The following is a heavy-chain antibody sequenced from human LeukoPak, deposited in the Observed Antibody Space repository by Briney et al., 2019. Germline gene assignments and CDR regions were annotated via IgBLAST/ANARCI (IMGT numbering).Heavy chain of an antibody. CDR1: GYIFFNYG. V-gene: IGHV1-18*01. Sequence: ASVNVSCKASGYIFFNYGISWVRQAPGQGLEWMGWISPYNGHTNYAPNLQDRLTMTTDTSTSTAYMELRSLRSDDTAVYYCAKTRDTVLNEYWGQGTLVTVSS. CDR3: AKTRDTVLNEY. J-gene: IGHJ4*02. CDR2: ISPYNGHT.